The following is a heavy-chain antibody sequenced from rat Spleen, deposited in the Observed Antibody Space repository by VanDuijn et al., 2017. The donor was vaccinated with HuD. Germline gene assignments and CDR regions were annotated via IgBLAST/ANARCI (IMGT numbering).Heavy chain of an antibody. D-gene: IGHD1-4*01. CDR3: ADPGN. Sequence: EVQLVESGGGLVQPGRSLKLSCATSGFTFSTAWMYWYRQFPEKRLEWLARIKPKSNNYATDYTESVKGRFTISRDDSKSSIYLQMNNLKEEDTAIYYCADPGNWGQGVMVTVSS. J-gene: IGHJ2*01. V-gene: IGHV6-6*01. CDR1: GFTFSTAW. CDR2: IKPKSNNYAT.